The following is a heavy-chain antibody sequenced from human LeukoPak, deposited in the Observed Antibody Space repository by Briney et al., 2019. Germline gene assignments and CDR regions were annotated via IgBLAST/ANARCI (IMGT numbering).Heavy chain of an antibody. CDR3: AHRQAVTTFWFDP. CDR1: GFSLTSSGVA. V-gene: IGHV2-5*01. J-gene: IGHJ5*02. D-gene: IGHD4-17*01. Sequence: SGPTLVKPTQTLTLTCTFSGFSLTSSGVAVGWIRQPPGKALEWLGIIYWNDGEHYSPSLKNRVAITKDTSKNQVVLTMTNMDPADTATYYCAHRQAVTTFWFDPWGQGILVTVSS. CDR2: IYWNDGE.